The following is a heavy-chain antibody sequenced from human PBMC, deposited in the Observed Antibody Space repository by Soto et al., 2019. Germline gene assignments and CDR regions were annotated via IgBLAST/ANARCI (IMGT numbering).Heavy chain of an antibody. CDR2: TRNKANSYTT. J-gene: IGHJ4*02. CDR1: GFTFSDHY. CDR3: ARESRGGYFFDY. Sequence: EVQLVESGGGLVQPGGSLRLSCAASGFTFSDHYMDWVRQAPGKGLEWVGRTRNKANSYTTEYAASVKGRFTISRDDSKNSLYLQMNSLKTEDTAVYYCARESRGGYFFDYWGQGTLVTASS. V-gene: IGHV3-72*01. D-gene: IGHD5-12*01.